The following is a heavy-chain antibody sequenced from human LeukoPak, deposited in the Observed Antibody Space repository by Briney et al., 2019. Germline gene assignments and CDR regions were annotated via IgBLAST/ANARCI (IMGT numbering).Heavy chain of an antibody. CDR3: AREERESGGWDV. V-gene: IGHV3-7*04. D-gene: IGHD1-1*01. CDR1: RFTFSNYW. J-gene: IGHJ6*02. Sequence: GGSLRLSCAASRFTFSNYWMSWVRQAPGKGLEWVANIKQDGSEKNCVGSVKGRFTISRDNAKNSLYLQMNSLRVEDTAVYYCAREERESGGWDVWGQGTTVTVSS. CDR2: IKQDGSEK.